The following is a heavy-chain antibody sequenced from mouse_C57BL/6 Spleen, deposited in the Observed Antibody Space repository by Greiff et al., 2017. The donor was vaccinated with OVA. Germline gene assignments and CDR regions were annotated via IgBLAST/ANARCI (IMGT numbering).Heavy chain of an antibody. V-gene: IGHV1-22*01. D-gene: IGHD2-5*01. Sequence: EVQLQQSGPELVKPGASVKMSCKASGYTFTDYNMHWVKQSHGKSLEWIGYINPNNGGTSYNQKFKGKATLTVNKSSSTAYMELRSLTSEDSAVYYCARENYYSNPWFAYWGQGTLVTVSA. J-gene: IGHJ3*01. CDR3: ARENYYSNPWFAY. CDR2: INPNNGGT. CDR1: GYTFTDYN.